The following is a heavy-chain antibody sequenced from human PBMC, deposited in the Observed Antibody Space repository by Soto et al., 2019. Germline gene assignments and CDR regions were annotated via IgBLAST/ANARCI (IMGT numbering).Heavy chain of an antibody. CDR1: GGTFSSYA. CDR2: IIPIFGTA. Sequence: GASVKVSFKASGGTFSSYAISWVRQAPGQGLEWMGGIIPIFGTANYAQKFQGRVTITADKATSTAYMELSSLRSEDTAVYYCARHIVVATATHQNPHPYYYYYYGMDVWGQGTTVTVSS. CDR3: ARHIVVATATHQNPHPYYYYYYGMDV. D-gene: IGHD2-21*02. J-gene: IGHJ6*02. V-gene: IGHV1-69*06.